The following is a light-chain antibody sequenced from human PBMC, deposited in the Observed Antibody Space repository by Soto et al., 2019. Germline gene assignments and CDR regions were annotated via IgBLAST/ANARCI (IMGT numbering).Light chain of an antibody. CDR2: GAS. CDR3: QQYNNWPTLT. Sequence: EIVMTQSPATLSVSPGERATLSCRASQSVSSNLAWYQQKPGQAPRLLIYGASTRATGIPARFSGSGSGTEVTLAISTPQSEDFAVYYCQQYNNWPTLTFGGGTKVEIK. CDR1: QSVSSN. V-gene: IGKV3-15*01. J-gene: IGKJ4*01.